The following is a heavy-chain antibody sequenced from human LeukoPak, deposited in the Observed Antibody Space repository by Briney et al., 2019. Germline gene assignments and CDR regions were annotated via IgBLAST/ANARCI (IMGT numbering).Heavy chain of an antibody. V-gene: IGHV1-2*06. CDR1: GYTLTDYY. D-gene: IGHD1-26*01. CDR2: INPNSGGT. CDR3: ARGESRGHHGMDV. J-gene: IGHJ6*02. Sequence: ASVKVSCTASGYTLTDYYMHWVRQAPGQGLEWMGRINPNSGGTNYAQKFQGRVTMTRDTSISTAYMELSRLKSDDTAVYYCARGESRGHHGMDVWGQGTTVTVSS.